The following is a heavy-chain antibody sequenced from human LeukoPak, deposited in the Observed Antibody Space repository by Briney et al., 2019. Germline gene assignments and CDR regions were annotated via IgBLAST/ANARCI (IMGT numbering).Heavy chain of an antibody. D-gene: IGHD5-18*01. J-gene: IGHJ5*02. V-gene: IGHV4-34*01. CDR3: ARRLYSYGIGLVWFDP. CDR1: GGSFSGYY. Sequence: SETLSLTCVVYGGSFSGYYWSWIRQPPGKGLEWIGEINHSGSTNYNPSLKSRVTMSVDTSKKQFSLKLRSVTAADTAVYYCARRLYSYGIGLVWFDPWGQGTLVTVSS. CDR2: INHSGST.